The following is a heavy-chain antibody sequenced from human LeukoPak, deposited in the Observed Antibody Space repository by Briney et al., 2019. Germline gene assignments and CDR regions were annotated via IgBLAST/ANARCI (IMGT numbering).Heavy chain of an antibody. CDR2: INPNSGGT. CDR3: ARATLADSSTYYFDY. Sequence: ASVKVSCKASAYSFTSYYMHWVRQAPGQGLEWMGWINPNSGGTNYAQKFQGRVTMTRVMSISTAYMEVSRLTSDDTAVYYCARATLADSSTYYFDYWGLGTLVTVPS. V-gene: IGHV1-2*02. D-gene: IGHD3-22*01. CDR1: AYSFTSYY. J-gene: IGHJ4*02.